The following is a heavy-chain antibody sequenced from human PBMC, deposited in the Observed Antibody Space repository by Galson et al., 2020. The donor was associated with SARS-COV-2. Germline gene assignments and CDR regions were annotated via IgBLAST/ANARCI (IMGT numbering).Heavy chain of an antibody. J-gene: IGHJ6*02. D-gene: IGHD4-17*01. V-gene: IGHV1-2*04. CDR3: ARDPTKITVTTRGVRAQGMDV. Sequence: ASVKVSCKASGYTFTGYYMHCVRQAPGQGLEWMGWINPNSGGTNYAQKFQGWVTMTRDTSISTAYMELSRLRSDDTAVYYCARDPTKITVTTRGVRAQGMDVWGQGTTVTVSS. CDR1: GYTFTGYY. CDR2: INPNSGGT.